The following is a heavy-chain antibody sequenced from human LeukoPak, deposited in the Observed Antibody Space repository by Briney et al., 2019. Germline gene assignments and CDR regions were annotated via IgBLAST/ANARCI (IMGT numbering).Heavy chain of an antibody. J-gene: IGHJ5*02. V-gene: IGHV3-53*05. Sequence: GGSLRLSCTASGISVSSTYIDWVRQSPGRGLEWVALIYGAGGTVYADSVKGRFTISRDNSKNVVYLQVNSLRAEDSAVYYCARDRAGTQSWVEFDLWGQGTLVTVSS. D-gene: IGHD3-10*01. CDR3: ARDRAGTQSWVEFDL. CDR1: GISVSSTY. CDR2: IYGAGGT.